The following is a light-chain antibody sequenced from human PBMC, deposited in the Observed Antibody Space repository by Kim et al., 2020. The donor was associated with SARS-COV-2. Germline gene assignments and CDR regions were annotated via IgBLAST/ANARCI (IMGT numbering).Light chain of an antibody. V-gene: IGKV1-17*01. CDR2: GAS. Sequence: ASVGDRVHITCRASQDIRNDLGWYQQNPGRAPKRLIYGASSLQSGVPSRFSGSGSGTEFTLTMSSVQPEDFATYFCLQHSTYPITFGQGTRLEIK. CDR1: QDIRND. J-gene: IGKJ5*01. CDR3: LQHSTYPIT.